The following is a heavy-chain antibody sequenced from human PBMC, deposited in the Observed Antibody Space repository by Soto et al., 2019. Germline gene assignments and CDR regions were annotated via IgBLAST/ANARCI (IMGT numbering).Heavy chain of an antibody. D-gene: IGHD3-22*01. Sequence: QVQLVESGGGVVQPGRSLRLSCAASGFTFSSYGMHWVRQAPGKGLEWVAVISYDGSNKYYADSVKGRFTISRDNAKNSLYLQMNSLRAEDTAVYYCAREYYYDSSGYEGAFDIWGQGTMVTVSS. V-gene: IGHV3-30*03. CDR2: ISYDGSNK. CDR1: GFTFSSYG. J-gene: IGHJ3*02. CDR3: AREYYYDSSGYEGAFDI.